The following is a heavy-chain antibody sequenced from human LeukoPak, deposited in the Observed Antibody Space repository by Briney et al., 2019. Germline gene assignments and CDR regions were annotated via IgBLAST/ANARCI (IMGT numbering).Heavy chain of an antibody. J-gene: IGHJ5*02. Sequence: ASVKVSCKASGYTFTSYYIHWVRQAPGQGLEWMGLINPSGGSTNYAQKFQGRVTMTRDTSTSTVYMELSSLRSEDTAVYYCARDPRSRGYSYGYWFDPWGQGTLVTVSS. D-gene: IGHD5-18*01. CDR1: GYTFTSYY. CDR3: ARDPRSRGYSYGYWFDP. CDR2: INPSGGST. V-gene: IGHV1-46*01.